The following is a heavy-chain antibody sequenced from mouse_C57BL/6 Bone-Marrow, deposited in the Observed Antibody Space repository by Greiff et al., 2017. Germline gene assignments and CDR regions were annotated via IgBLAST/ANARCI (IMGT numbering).Heavy chain of an antibody. CDR3: AGCYGYDEWFDY. CDR2: IDPSGGYT. V-gene: IGHV1-50*01. D-gene: IGHD2-2*01. CDR1: GYTFTSYW. J-gene: IGHJ3*01. Sequence: QVQLQQPGAELVKPGASVKLSCKASGYTFTSYWMQWVKQRPGHGLEWIGEIDPSGGYTNYNQKFKGKATLTVDTSSSTAYMQLSSLTSEDSAVYYWAGCYGYDEWFDYWGQGTLVTVSA.